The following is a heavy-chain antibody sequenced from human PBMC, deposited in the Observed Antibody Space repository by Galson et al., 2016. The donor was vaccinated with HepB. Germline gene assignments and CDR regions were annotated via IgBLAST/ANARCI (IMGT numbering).Heavy chain of an antibody. CDR1: GCSISSGDYH. CDR2: IPNSGST. D-gene: IGHD2/OR15-2a*01. Sequence: TLSLTCTVSGCSISSGDYHWSWLRQHPGKGLEWIGCIPNSGSTYYNPSAKSRLIQSVDTSKNQFSLTLSSVTAADTAVYYCARGLNIIGAWGQGTPVTVSS. J-gene: IGHJ5*02. V-gene: IGHV4-31*03. CDR3: ARGLNIIGA.